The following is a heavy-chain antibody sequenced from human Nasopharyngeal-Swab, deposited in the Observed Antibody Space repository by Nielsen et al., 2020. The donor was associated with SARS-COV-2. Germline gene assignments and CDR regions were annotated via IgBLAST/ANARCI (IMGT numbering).Heavy chain of an antibody. Sequence: GSLRLSCTVSGGSISSSSYCWGWIRQPPGKGLEWIGSTYYSGSTYYNPSLKSRVTISVDTSKNQFSLKLSSVTAADTAVYYCARRIAAPGGDGMDVWGQGTTVTVSS. J-gene: IGHJ6*02. CDR1: GGSISSSSYC. V-gene: IGHV4-39*01. CDR3: ARRIAAPGGDGMDV. CDR2: TYYSGST. D-gene: IGHD6-6*01.